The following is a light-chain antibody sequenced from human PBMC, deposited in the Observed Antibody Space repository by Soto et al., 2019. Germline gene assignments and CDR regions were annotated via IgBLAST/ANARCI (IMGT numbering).Light chain of an antibody. J-gene: IGKJ2*01. CDR2: RSS. CDR1: QDISSRD. Sequence: EVVLTQSPGTLSLSPGERASLSCRASQDISSRDLAWYQQRPGQAPRLLIYRSSARATGIPERFSASVSGTDFTLTTSRLETEDSAVDFCQKYDTSPYTFGQGTKLEIK. CDR3: QKYDTSPYT. V-gene: IGKV3-20*01.